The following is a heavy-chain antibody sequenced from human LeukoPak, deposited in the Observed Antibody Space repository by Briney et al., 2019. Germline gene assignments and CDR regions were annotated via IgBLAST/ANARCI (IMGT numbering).Heavy chain of an antibody. V-gene: IGHV4-34*01. Sequence: SETLSLTCAVYGGSFSGYYWSWIRQPPGKGLEWIGEINHSGSTNYNPSLKSRVTISVDTSKNQFSLKLSSVTAADTAVYYCARGLGGAPGLDYYYYMDVWGKGTTVIVSS. CDR3: ARGLGGAPGLDYYYYMDV. D-gene: IGHD3-16*01. CDR2: INHSGST. J-gene: IGHJ6*03. CDR1: GGSFSGYY.